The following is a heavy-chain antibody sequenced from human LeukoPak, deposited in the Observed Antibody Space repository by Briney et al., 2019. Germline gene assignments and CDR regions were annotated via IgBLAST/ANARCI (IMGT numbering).Heavy chain of an antibody. CDR3: AKGGKTIMCPTSCYDY. J-gene: IGHJ4*02. Sequence: GGSLRLSCAASGFTFSYGMQWVRQAPGKGLEWVALIWHDGGKRYYADSVKGRFTISRDNSKNTLYLQMTTLRAEDTAVYYCAKGGKTIMCPTSCYDYWGQGTLVTVSS. D-gene: IGHD2-2*01. CDR2: IWHDGGKR. V-gene: IGHV3-33*06. CDR1: GFTFSYG.